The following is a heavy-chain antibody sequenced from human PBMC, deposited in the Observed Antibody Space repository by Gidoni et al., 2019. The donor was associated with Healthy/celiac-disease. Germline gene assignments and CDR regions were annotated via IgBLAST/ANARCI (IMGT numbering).Heavy chain of an antibody. J-gene: IGHJ6*03. V-gene: IGHV1-2*02. CDR1: GYTFTGYY. CDR2: INTNSGGT. Sequence: QVQLVQSGAEVKKPGASVKVSCKASGYTFTGYYMPWVRQAPGQGLEWMGWINTNSGGTNDAKKFQGRVTMTRDTSISTAYMELSRLRSDDTAVYYCASPRYCSSTSCPDDYYYYYMDVWGKGTTVTVSS. CDR3: ASPRYCSSTSCPDDYYYYYMDV. D-gene: IGHD2-2*01.